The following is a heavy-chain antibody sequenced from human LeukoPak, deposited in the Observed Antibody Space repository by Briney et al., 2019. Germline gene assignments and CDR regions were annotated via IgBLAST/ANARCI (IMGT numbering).Heavy chain of an antibody. CDR1: GDSITSGRYY. CDR2: IYSSGNT. CDR3: ARRGLGGFNWFDP. D-gene: IGHD3-16*01. V-gene: IGHV4-61*02. J-gene: IGHJ5*02. Sequence: SQTLSLTCTVSGDSITSGRYYWSWIRQPAGKELEWIGRIYSSGNTDYHPYIVSLKSRVSLSLDTSKNQFFLDLTSVTAADTAVYYCARRGLGGFNWFDPWGQGTLVTVSS.